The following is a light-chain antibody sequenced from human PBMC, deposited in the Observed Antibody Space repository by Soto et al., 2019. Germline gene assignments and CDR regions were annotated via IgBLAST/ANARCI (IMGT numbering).Light chain of an antibody. CDR3: QQYNSWPYT. V-gene: IGKV3-15*01. CDR2: DTS. J-gene: IGKJ2*01. CDR1: QSVSSL. Sequence: IELTQSPATLSVSPGERATLSCRASQSVSSLLAWYQQKPRQAPRLLIYDTSTRATGIPARFSGSGSGTDFTLTMRSLQSEDFATHCCQQYNSWPYTVGQGTKLEIK.